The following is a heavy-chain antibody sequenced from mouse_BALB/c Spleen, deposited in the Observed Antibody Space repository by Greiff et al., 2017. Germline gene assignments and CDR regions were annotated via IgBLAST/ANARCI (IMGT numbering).Heavy chain of an antibody. CDR2: INPGSGGT. V-gene: IGHV1-54*01. D-gene: IGHD2-3*01. J-gene: IGHJ3*01. CDR1: GYAFTNYL. Sequence: QVQLQQSGAELVRPGTSVKVSCKASGYAFTNYLIEWVKQRPGQGLEWIGVINPGSGGTNYNEKFKGKATLTADKSSSTAYMQLSSLTSDDSAVYFCARSYDGPTWFAYWGQGTLVTVSA. CDR3: ARSYDGPTWFAY.